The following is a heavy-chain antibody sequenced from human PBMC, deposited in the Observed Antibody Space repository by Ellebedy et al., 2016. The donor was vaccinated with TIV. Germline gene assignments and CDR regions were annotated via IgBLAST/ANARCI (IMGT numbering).Heavy chain of an antibody. V-gene: IGHV5-10-1*01. CDR3: ARQTGDYLYWYFDI. CDR2: IDPSDSYT. CDR1: GYSFTTHW. J-gene: IGHJ2*01. D-gene: IGHD3-9*01. Sequence: KVSCKGSGYSFTTHWITWVRQMPGKGLEWMGRIDPSDSYTVYGTSFQGHVTFSADKSTNTVYLQWSSLEASDTAMYYCARQTGDYLYWYFDIWGRGTLVTVSS.